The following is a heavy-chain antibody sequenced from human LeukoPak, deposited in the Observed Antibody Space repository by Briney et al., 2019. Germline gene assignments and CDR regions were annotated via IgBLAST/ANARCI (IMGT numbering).Heavy chain of an antibody. Sequence: PSETLSLTCTVSGGSISSYYWSWIRQPPGKGLEWIGYIYYSGSTNYNPSLKSRVTILVDTSKNQFSLKLSSVTAADTAVYYCARGVARSSKFHFSYYFDYWGQGTLVTVSS. D-gene: IGHD6-6*01. CDR1: GGSISSYY. CDR3: ARGVARSSKFHFSYYFDY. J-gene: IGHJ4*02. CDR2: IYYSGST. V-gene: IGHV4-59*12.